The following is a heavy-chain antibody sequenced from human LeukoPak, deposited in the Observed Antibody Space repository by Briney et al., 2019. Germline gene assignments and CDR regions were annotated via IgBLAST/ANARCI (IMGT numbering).Heavy chain of an antibody. V-gene: IGHV4-59*01. CDR2: IYYSGST. CDR1: GVSISSYY. Sequence: PSETLSLTCTVSGVSISSYYWSWIRQPPGKGLEWSGYIYYSGSTNYNPSLKSRVTISVDTSKNQFSLKLSSVTAADTAMYYCARVSGYDWESFYDYWGQGTLVTVSS. CDR3: ARVSGYDWESFYDY. D-gene: IGHD5-12*01. J-gene: IGHJ4*02.